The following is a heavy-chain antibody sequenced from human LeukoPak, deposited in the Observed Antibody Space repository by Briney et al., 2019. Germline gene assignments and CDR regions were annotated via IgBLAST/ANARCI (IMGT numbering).Heavy chain of an antibody. J-gene: IGHJ4*02. CDR3: ARQYRYCSGGSCYLFDY. CDR2: IYYSGST. D-gene: IGHD2-15*01. V-gene: IGHV4-59*08. Sequence: SETLSLTCTVSGGSINSYYWSWIRQPPGKGLEWIGYIYYSGSTNYNPSLKSRVTISVDTSKNQFSLKLSSVTAADTAVYYCARQYRYCSGGSCYLFDYWGQGTLVTVSS. CDR1: GGSINSYY.